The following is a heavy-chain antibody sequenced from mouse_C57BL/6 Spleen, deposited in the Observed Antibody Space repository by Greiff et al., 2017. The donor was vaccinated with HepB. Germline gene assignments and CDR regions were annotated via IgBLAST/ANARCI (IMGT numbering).Heavy chain of an antibody. CDR1: GFTFSDYY. D-gene: IGHD1-1*01. V-gene: IGHV5-12*01. J-gene: IGHJ2*01. Sequence: EVMLVESGGGLVQPGGSLKLSCAASGFTFSDYYMYWVRQTPEKRLEWVAYISNGGGSTYYPDTVKGRFTISRDNAKNTLYLQMSRLKSEDTAMYYCARGDYGRRGFLDYWGQGTTLTVSS. CDR3: ARGDYGRRGFLDY. CDR2: ISNGGGST.